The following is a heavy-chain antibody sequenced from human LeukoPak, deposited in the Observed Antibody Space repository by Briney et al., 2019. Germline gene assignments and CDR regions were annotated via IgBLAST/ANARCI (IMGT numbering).Heavy chain of an antibody. Sequence: KPSETLSLTCAVSGVSISSTTYHWGWVRQPPGKRLEWIGSVSYSGSSYYNPSLKSRVTISVDTSKNHFSLKLSSVTAADTAVYYCARVPARYYYDSSGYIDYWGQGTLVTVSS. CDR1: GVSISSTTYH. V-gene: IGHV4-39*02. CDR3: ARVPARYYYDSSGYIDY. J-gene: IGHJ4*02. D-gene: IGHD3-22*01. CDR2: VSYSGSS.